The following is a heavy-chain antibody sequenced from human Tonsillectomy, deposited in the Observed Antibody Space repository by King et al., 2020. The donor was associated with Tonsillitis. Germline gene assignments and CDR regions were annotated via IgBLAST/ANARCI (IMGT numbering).Heavy chain of an antibody. Sequence: VQLVESGGGLVQPRGSLRLSCAASGFTFSNFGMNWVRQAPGKGLEWVSYVNSTTNIIYYADSVKGRSTISRDNAKNSLFLQMNSLRAEDTAVYYCARGDYYYGSGTYDPFFFDYWGQGTLVTVSS. CDR3: ARGDYYYGSGTYDPFFFDY. V-gene: IGHV3-48*01. J-gene: IGHJ4*02. CDR2: VNSTTNII. D-gene: IGHD3-10*01. CDR1: GFTFSNFG.